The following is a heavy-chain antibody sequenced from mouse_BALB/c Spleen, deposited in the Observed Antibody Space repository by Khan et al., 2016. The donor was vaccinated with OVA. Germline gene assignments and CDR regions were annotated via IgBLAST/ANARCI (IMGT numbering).Heavy chain of an antibody. CDR2: ISYSGST. D-gene: IGHD2-4*01. CDR3: ARWDYDAPNY. J-gene: IGHJ2*01. CDR1: GYSITSDYA. V-gene: IGHV3-2*02. Sequence: DVQLQESGPGLVKPSQSLSLTCTVTGYSITSDYAWNWIRQFPGNKLEWMGFISYSGSTSYHPSLKSRISITRDPSKNQFFLQLNSVTTEDTATYYCARWDYDAPNYWGQGTTLTVSS.